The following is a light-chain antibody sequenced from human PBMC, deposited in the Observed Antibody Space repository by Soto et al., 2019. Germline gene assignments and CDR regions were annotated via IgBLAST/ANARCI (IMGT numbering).Light chain of an antibody. CDR3: QQHYDTPLT. CDR1: QTILYSSNNKNY. Sequence: DIVMTQSPDSLAVSLGKRATINCKSSQTILYSSNNKNYLAWYQQKPGQPPKLLIYWASTRESGVPDRFSGSGSGTDFTLTITSLQAEDVAVYYCQQHYDTPLTFGGGTKVEIK. J-gene: IGKJ4*01. V-gene: IGKV4-1*01. CDR2: WAS.